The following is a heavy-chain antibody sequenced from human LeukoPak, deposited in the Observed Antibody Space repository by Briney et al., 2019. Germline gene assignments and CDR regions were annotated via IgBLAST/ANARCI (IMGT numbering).Heavy chain of an antibody. Sequence: PGGSLRLSCAASGFTFSSYGMSWVRQAPGKGLEWVSGISGSGGSTYYADSVKGRFTISRDNSKNTLYLRMNSLRAEDTAVYYCARGQYCSSTSCSYYYYYMDVWGKGTTVTVSS. CDR2: ISGSGGST. CDR1: GFTFSSYG. D-gene: IGHD2-2*01. CDR3: ARGQYCSSTSCSYYYYYMDV. J-gene: IGHJ6*03. V-gene: IGHV3-23*01.